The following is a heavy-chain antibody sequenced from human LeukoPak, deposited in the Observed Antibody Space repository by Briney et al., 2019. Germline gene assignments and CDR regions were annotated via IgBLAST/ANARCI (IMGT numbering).Heavy chain of an antibody. V-gene: IGHV3-7*01. D-gene: IGHD2-8*02. J-gene: IGHJ1*01. Sequence: GGSLRLSCAASGFIFSSSWMTWVRQAPGKGLEWVANTNQDGSEKYYLDSVRGRFTISRDNAKNSLHLQMNSLRGEDTAVYYCARELVVGPAEYFQHWGQGTLVTVSA. CDR2: TNQDGSEK. CDR1: GFIFSSSW. CDR3: ARELVVGPAEYFQH.